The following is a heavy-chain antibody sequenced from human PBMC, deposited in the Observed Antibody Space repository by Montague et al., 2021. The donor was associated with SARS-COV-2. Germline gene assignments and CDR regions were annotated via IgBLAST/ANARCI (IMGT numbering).Heavy chain of an antibody. J-gene: IGHJ4*02. CDR2: ISYDGSNK. CDR3: ARDKDLYCSGGSCYSLDYYDSSGYSLRGYFDY. V-gene: IGHV3-30-3*01. CDR1: GFTFSSYA. Sequence: SRSLSFSASGFTFSSYAMHWVRQAPGKGLEWVAVISYDGSNKYYADSVKGRFTISRDNSKNTLYLQMNSLRAEDTAVYYCARDKDLYCSGGSCYSLDYYDSSGYSLRGYFDYWGQGTLVTVSS. D-gene: IGHD2-15*01.